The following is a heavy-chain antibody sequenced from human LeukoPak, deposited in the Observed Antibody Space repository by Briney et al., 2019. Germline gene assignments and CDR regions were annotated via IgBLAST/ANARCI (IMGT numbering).Heavy chain of an antibody. CDR1: GFTFSGYN. CDR3: ARSVTGDY. J-gene: IGHJ4*01. V-gene: IGHV3-21*01. Sequence: GGSLRLSCAASGFTFSGYNMNWVRQAPGKGLEWVSSIGSSTTYIYYADSVKGRFTISRDNAKNSLYLQMNSLRAEDTAVYYCARSVTGDYWGHGTLVTVSS. D-gene: IGHD1-20*01. CDR2: IGSSTTYI.